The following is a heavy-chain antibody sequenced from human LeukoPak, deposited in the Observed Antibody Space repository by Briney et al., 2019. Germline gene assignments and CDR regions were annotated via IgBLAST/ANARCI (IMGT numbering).Heavy chain of an antibody. CDR1: GYSFTSYW. D-gene: IGHD3-10*01. Sequence: GESLKISCKGSGYSFTSYWIGWVRQMSGKGLEWMGIIYPGDSDTRYSPSFQGQVTISADKSISTAYLQWNSLKASDTAMYYCARVLWFGELSENWFDPWGQGTLVTVSS. CDR2: IYPGDSDT. V-gene: IGHV5-51*01. CDR3: ARVLWFGELSENWFDP. J-gene: IGHJ5*02.